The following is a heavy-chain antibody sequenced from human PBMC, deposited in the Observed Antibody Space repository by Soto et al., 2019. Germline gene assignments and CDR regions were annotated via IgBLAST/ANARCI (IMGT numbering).Heavy chain of an antibody. CDR2: IYATGTT. V-gene: IGHV4-4*07. CDR3: VRDGTKTLRDWFDP. J-gene: IGHJ5*02. Sequence: PSETLSLTCTVSGASISGFYWSWIRKSAGKGLEWIGRIYATGTTDYNPSLKSRVMMSVDTSKKQFPPKLRSVTAADTAVHYCVRDGTKTLRDWFDPWGQGISVTVSS. CDR1: GASISGFY. D-gene: IGHD1-1*01.